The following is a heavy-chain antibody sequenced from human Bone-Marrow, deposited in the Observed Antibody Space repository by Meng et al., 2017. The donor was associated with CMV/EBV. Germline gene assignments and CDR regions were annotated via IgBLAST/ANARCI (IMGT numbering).Heavy chain of an antibody. CDR2: IKQDGSEK. J-gene: IGHJ4*02. Sequence: GGSLRLSCAASGFTFSGYWMSWVRQAPGKGLEWVANIKQDGSEKYYVDSVKGRFTISRDNAKNSLYLQMNSLRAEDTAVYYCARDPNRRIVVVPAARAGWGQGTLVTVSS. V-gene: IGHV3-7*01. CDR1: GFTFSGYW. CDR3: ARDPNRRIVVVPAARAG. D-gene: IGHD2-2*01.